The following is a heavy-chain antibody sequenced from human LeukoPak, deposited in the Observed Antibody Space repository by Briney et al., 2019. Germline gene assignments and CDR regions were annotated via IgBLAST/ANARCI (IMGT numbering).Heavy chain of an antibody. J-gene: IGHJ4*02. Sequence: SETLSLTCTVSGGSISSYYWSWIRQPPGKGLEWIGYIYYSGSTNYNPSLKNRVTISVDTSKNQFSLKLSSVTAADTAVYYCARRRYSSSWYEFNDFWGQGTLVTVSS. D-gene: IGHD6-13*01. CDR2: IYYSGST. CDR3: ARRRYSSSWYEFNDF. CDR1: GGSISSYY. V-gene: IGHV4-59*01.